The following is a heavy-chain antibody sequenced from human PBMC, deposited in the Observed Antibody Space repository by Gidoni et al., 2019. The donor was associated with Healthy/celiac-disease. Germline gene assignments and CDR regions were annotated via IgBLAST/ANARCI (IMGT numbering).Heavy chain of an antibody. CDR3: AREGGGMATTPFDY. Sequence: QVQLVQSGAEVKKPGSSVKVSCKASVGTFSSYAISWVRQAPGQGLEWMGGIIPIFGTANYAQKFQGRVTITADESTSTAYMELSSLRSEDTAVYYCAREGGGMATTPFDYWGQGTLVTVSS. D-gene: IGHD5-12*01. V-gene: IGHV1-69*01. CDR1: VGTFSSYA. J-gene: IGHJ4*02. CDR2: IIPIFGTA.